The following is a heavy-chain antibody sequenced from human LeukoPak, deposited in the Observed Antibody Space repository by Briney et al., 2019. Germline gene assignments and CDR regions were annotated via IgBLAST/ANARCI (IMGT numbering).Heavy chain of an antibody. J-gene: IGHJ4*02. CDR1: GFTFTYFA. CDR3: AKDEPGSYSPSDY. V-gene: IGHV3-30*18. CDR2: ISYDASDK. Sequence: PGGSLRLSCAASGFTFTYFAMTWVRQAPGKGLEWVAFISYDASDKYYADSVKGRFTISRDNSKNTLYLQMNSLRADDTAVYYCAKDEPGSYSPSDYWGQGTLVIVSS. D-gene: IGHD3-10*01.